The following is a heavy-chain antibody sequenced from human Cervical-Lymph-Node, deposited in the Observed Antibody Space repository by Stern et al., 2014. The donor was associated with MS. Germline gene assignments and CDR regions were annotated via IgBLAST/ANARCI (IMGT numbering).Heavy chain of an antibody. V-gene: IGHV4-39*01. CDR2: IYYSGST. CDR1: GGSISSSSYY. Sequence: QLQLQESGPGLVKPSETLSLTCTVSGGSISSSSYYWGWIRQPPGKGLEWIGSIYYSGSTYYNPSLKSRVTISVDTSKNQFSLKLSSVTAADTAVYYCARPKSYGDYAGGWFDPWGQGTLVTVSS. D-gene: IGHD4-17*01. CDR3: ARPKSYGDYAGGWFDP. J-gene: IGHJ5*02.